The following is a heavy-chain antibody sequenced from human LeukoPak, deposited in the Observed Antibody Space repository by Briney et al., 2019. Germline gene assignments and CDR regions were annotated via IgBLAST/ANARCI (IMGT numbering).Heavy chain of an antibody. V-gene: IGHV3-23*01. CDR2: ITSGGAP. Sequence: GGSLRLSCTASGFTFSNYAVMWVRQAPGQGLEWVSAITSGGAPKYADSVKGRFAIPRDNSKNTLYLQMNSLRVEDTAQYFCARDPNGDYIGAFEFWGQGTGVTVSS. D-gene: IGHD4-17*01. J-gene: IGHJ3*01. CDR3: ARDPNGDYIGAFEF. CDR1: GFTFSNYA.